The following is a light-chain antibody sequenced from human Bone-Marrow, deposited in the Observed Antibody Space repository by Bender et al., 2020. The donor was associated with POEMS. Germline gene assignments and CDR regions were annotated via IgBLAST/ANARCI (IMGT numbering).Light chain of an antibody. CDR3: SSYTRVPSWL. CDR2: NVN. V-gene: IGLV2-14*03. CDR1: SSDIGAYKY. Sequence: QPALTQPASVSGSPGQSITISCTGTSSDIGAYKYVSWYQQQPGKAPKLIIYNVNNRPSGVSDRFSGSKSGSTASLTISGLQGDDEAEYYCSSYTRVPSWLFGGGPKLPLL. J-gene: IGLJ3*02.